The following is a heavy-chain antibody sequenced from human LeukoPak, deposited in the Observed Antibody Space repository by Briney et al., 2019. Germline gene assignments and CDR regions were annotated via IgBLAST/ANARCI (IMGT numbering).Heavy chain of an antibody. D-gene: IGHD6-13*01. J-gene: IGHJ3*02. CDR2: IYYSGST. CDR1: GYSISSGYY. V-gene: IGHV4-38-2*02. Sequence: SETLSLTCTVSGYSISSGYYWGWIRQPPGKGLEWIGSIYYSGSTYYNPSLKSRVTISVDTSKNQFSLKLSSVTAADAAVYYCARDQSSSLSDAFDIWGQGTMVTVSS. CDR3: ARDQSSSLSDAFDI.